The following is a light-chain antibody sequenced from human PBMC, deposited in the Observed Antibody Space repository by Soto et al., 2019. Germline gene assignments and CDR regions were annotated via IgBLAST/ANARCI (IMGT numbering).Light chain of an antibody. CDR3: QQYDSYPWT. J-gene: IGKJ1*01. CDR2: DAS. Sequence: GDRVTITCRASQSISSWLAWYQQKPGKVPKLLIYDASSLESGVPSRFSGGGSGTEFTLTISRLQPDDFATYYCQQYDSYPWTFGQGTKVEIK. CDR1: QSISSW. V-gene: IGKV1-5*01.